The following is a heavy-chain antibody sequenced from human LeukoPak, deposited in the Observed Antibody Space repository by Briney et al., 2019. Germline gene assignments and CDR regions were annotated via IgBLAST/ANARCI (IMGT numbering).Heavy chain of an antibody. D-gene: IGHD3-22*01. Sequence: SETLSLTCAVYGGSFSGYYWSWIRQPPGKGLEWIGEINHSGSTNYNPSLKSRVTISVDTSKNQFSLKLSSVTAADTAVYYCARGRLQYYYDSSGYWDYYFDYWGQGTVVTVSS. V-gene: IGHV4-34*01. CDR3: ARGRLQYYYDSSGYWDYYFDY. J-gene: IGHJ4*02. CDR1: GGSFSGYY. CDR2: INHSGST.